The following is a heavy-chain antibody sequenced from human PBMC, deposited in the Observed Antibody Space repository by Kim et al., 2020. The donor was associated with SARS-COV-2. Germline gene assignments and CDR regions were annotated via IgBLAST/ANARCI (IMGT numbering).Heavy chain of an antibody. V-gene: IGHV7-4-1*02. CDR3: AREYYDSWSGPYYFDY. D-gene: IGHD3-3*01. Sequence: ASVKVSCKASGYTFTNYAMNWVRQAPGQGLEWMGWINTNTGNPTYAQGFTGRFVFSLDTSVSTAYLQISSLKAEDTAVYYCAREYYDSWSGPYYFDYWGQGTLVTVSS. CDR2: INTNTGNP. J-gene: IGHJ4*02. CDR1: GYTFTNYA.